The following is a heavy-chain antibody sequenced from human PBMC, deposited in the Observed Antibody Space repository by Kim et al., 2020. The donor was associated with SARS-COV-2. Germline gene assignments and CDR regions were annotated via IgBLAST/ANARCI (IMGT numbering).Heavy chain of an antibody. J-gene: IGHJ5*02. CDR3: ARDMGPLSIAARLP. CDR2: IIPILGIA. V-gene: IGHV1-69*04. CDR1: GGTFSSYA. D-gene: IGHD6-6*01. Sequence: SVKVSCKASGGTFSSYAISWVRQAPGQGLEWMGRIIPILGIANYAQKFLGRVTITADKSTSTAYMELSSLRSEDTAVYYCARDMGPLSIAARLPWGQGTLVTVSS.